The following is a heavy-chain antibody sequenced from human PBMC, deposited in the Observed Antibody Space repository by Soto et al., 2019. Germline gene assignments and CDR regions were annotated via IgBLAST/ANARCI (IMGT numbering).Heavy chain of an antibody. CDR2: TYYRSKWYN. CDR3: EKLTGTTLSDAFEI. J-gene: IGHJ3*02. V-gene: IGHV6-1*01. CDR1: GDSISSNSAA. Sequence: SQTLSLTCVISGDSISSNSAAWNWIRQSPSRGLEWLGRTYYRSKWYNDYAVSVISRITINADTSKNQFSLQLNSVTPEDTAVYYCEKLTGTTLSDAFEIWDQGTMVTVSS. D-gene: IGHD1-7*01.